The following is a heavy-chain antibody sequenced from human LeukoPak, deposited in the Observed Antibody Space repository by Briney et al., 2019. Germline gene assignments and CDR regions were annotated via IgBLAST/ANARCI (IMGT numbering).Heavy chain of an antibody. CDR3: ARRGCSGGSCYYRFDY. Sequence: ASVKVSCKASGYTFTGYYMHWVRQAPGQGLEWMGWINPNSGGTNYAQKFQGRVTMTRDTSTSTAYMELNRQRSDDTAVYYCARRGCSGGSCYYRFDYWGQGTLVTVSS. D-gene: IGHD2-15*01. V-gene: IGHV1-2*02. J-gene: IGHJ4*02. CDR1: GYTFTGYY. CDR2: INPNSGGT.